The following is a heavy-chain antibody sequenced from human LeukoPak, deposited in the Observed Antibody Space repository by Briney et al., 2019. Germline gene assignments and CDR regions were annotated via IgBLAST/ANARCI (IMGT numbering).Heavy chain of an antibody. D-gene: IGHD1-26*01. CDR3: ARQRELLIYGMDV. V-gene: IGHV5-51*01. CDR2: IYPGDSDT. J-gene: IGHJ6*02. CDR1: GYSFTSYW. Sequence: GESLKIPCKGSGYSFTSYWIGWVRQMPGKGLEWMGNIYPGDSDTRYSPSFQGQVTISADKSISTAYLQWSSLKASDTAMYYCARQRELLIYGMDVWGQGTTVTVSS.